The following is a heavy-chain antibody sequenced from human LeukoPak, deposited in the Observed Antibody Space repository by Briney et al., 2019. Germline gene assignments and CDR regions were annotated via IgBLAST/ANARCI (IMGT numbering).Heavy chain of an antibody. Sequence: RTYYRSKWYNDYAVSVKSRITINPDTSKNQFSLQLNSVTPEDTTVYYCARDIAAAGVFDYWGQGTLVTVSS. D-gene: IGHD6-13*01. CDR3: ARDIAAAGVFDY. V-gene: IGHV6-1*01. J-gene: IGHJ4*02. CDR2: TYYRSKWYN.